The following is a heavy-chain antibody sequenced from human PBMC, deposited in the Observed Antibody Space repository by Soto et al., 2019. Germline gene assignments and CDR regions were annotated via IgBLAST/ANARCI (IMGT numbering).Heavy chain of an antibody. V-gene: IGHV4-31*01. CDR1: GGSISSGGYY. D-gene: IGHD2-21*02. CDR3: ARGGYCGGDCYSGYYGMDV. J-gene: IGHJ6*02. CDR2: IYYSGST. Sequence: QVQLQESGPGLVKPSQTLSLTCTVSGGSISSGGYYWSWIRQHPGKGLEWIGYIYYSGSTYYNPSLKSLVTISVDTSKNQFSLKLSSVTAADTAVYYCARGGYCGGDCYSGYYGMDVWGQGTTVTVSS.